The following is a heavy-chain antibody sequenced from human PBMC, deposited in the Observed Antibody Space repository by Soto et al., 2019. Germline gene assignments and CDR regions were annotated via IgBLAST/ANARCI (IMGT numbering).Heavy chain of an antibody. D-gene: IGHD3-9*01. V-gene: IGHV3-11*05. J-gene: IGHJ3*02. Sequence: GGSLRLSCAASGFTFSYYYMSWIRQAPGKGLEWVSYISSSSSYTNYADSVKGRFTISRDNAKNSLYLQMNSLRAEDTAVYYCARVTPPVLRYFDWLQPGGAFDIWGQGTMVTVSS. CDR1: GFTFSYYY. CDR2: ISSSSSYT. CDR3: ARVTPPVLRYFDWLQPGGAFDI.